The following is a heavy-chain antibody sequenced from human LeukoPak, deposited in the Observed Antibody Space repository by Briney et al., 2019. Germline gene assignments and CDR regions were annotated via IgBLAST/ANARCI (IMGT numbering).Heavy chain of an antibody. CDR1: GYTFTGYY. J-gene: IGHJ5*02. CDR3: ARCTSTSCYQNWFDP. V-gene: IGHV1-2*02. Sequence: ASVKVSCKASGYTFTGYYVHWVRQAPGQGLEWMGWINSNSGGTNYARKFQGRVTMTRDTSISTAYMELSRLRSDDTAVYYCARCTSTSCYQNWFDPWGQGTLVTVSS. CDR2: INSNSGGT. D-gene: IGHD2-2*01.